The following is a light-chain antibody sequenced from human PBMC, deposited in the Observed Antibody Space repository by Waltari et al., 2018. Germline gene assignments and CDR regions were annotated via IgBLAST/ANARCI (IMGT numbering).Light chain of an antibody. J-gene: IGKJ1*01. V-gene: IGKV1-12*01. CDR1: QGISSR. Sequence: DIQMTQSPSSVSASVGDRVTLTCRASQGISSRLAWYQQKPGKAPKLLIYDASSLQRGVPSRFSGSGSGTEFTLTISSLQPEDFATYYCQQVDSFPRTFGQGTKVEVK. CDR3: QQVDSFPRT. CDR2: DAS.